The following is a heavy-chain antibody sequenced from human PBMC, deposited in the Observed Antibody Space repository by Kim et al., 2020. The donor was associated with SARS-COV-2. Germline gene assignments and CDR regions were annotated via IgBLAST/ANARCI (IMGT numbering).Heavy chain of an antibody. Sequence: TNYAQKFQERVTITRDMSTGTAYMELSSLRSEDTAVYYCAAGPGSGYPDYWGQGTLVTVSS. D-gene: IGHD3-22*01. CDR3: AAGPGSGYPDY. V-gene: IGHV1-58*01. J-gene: IGHJ4*02. CDR2: T.